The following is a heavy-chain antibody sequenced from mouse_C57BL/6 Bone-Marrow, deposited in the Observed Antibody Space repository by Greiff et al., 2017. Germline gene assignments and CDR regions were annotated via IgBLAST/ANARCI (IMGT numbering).Heavy chain of an antibody. CDR3: SSFDGNYFDF. D-gene: IGHD2-3*01. CDR1: GFNIKDDY. J-gene: IGHJ2*01. CDR2: IDPEIGDT. Sequence: EVKLVESGAELVRPGASVKLSCTASGFNIKDDYIHWVKQRPEQGLEWLGWIDPEIGDTEYASKFQGKATITSDTSSNTAYLQLSSLTSEDTSVYYCSSFDGNYFDFWGQGTPLTVAS. V-gene: IGHV14-4*01.